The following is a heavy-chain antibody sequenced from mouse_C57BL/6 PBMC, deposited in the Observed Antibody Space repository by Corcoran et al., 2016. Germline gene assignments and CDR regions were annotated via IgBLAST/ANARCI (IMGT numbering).Heavy chain of an antibody. CDR1: GYTFTDYN. CDR3: ARGPSYYGSSWGYFDV. Sequence: EVQLQQSGPELVKPGASVKIPCKASGYTFTDYNMDWVKQSHGKSLEWIGDINPNNGGTIYNQKFKGKATLTVDKSSSTAYMELRSLTSEDTAVYYCARGPSYYGSSWGYFDVWGTGTTVTVSS. V-gene: IGHV1-18*01. D-gene: IGHD1-1*01. J-gene: IGHJ1*03. CDR2: INPNNGGT.